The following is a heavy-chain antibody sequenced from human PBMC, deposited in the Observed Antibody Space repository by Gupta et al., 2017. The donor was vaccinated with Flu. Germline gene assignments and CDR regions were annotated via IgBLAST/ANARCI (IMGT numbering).Heavy chain of an antibody. D-gene: IGHD3-3*02. CDR1: STGYY. V-gene: IGHV4-39*02. J-gene: IGHJ4*02. Sequence: STGYYWGWVRQSPEKGLEWIGTIYYTGVTKYNPSLTSRVAISVDTSKNQFSLKLNSVTAADTAVYYCAREDRVAFPIGGLYWGQGTLVTVSS. CDR3: AREDRVAFPIGGLY. CDR2: IYYTGVT.